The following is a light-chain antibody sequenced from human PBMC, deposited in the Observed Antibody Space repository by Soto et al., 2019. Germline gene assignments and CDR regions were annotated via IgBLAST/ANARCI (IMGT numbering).Light chain of an antibody. CDR1: QAISSY. CDR3: QQSSGSRHWA. J-gene: IGKJ1*01. V-gene: IGKV1-39*01. CDR2: AAS. Sequence: DMRLTQAPSFLSASAGDRVSITCRASQAISSYLAWYQQKPGRAPKLLIYAASSLQSGVPSRFSGSGSGTDFTLTIRGLKPADFANYYCQQSSGSRHWAFGHGTKVDIK.